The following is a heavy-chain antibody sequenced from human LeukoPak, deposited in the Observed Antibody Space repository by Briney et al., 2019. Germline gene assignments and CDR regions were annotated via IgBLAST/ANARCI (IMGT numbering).Heavy chain of an antibody. CDR2: ISDNGENT. V-gene: IGHV3-23*01. CDR3: AKDAPLSVAVDH. J-gene: IGHJ4*02. CDR1: GFNIGNYA. D-gene: IGHD6-19*01. Sequence: GRSLRLSCAASGFNIGNYAMSWVRQAPGKGLEWVSLISDNGENTYHADSVQGRFAISRDNSKNTLFLQMNSLRVEDTAVYYCAKDAPLSVAVDHWGQGTLVSVSS.